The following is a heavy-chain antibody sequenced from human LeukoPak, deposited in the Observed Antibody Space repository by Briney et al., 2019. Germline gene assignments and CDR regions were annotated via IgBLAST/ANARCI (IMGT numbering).Heavy chain of an antibody. CDR1: GLTFSSYG. V-gene: IGHV3-33*01. Sequence: GGSLRLSCTASGLTFSSYGMHWVRQAPGKGLEWLAIIWYDGSNKYYGGSVKGRFTISRDNSKNTLYLQMNSLRAEDTAVYYCARARNDYDSNGFSLLDYWGQGTLVTVSS. CDR3: ARARNDYDSNGFSLLDY. CDR2: IWYDGSNK. J-gene: IGHJ4*02. D-gene: IGHD3-22*01.